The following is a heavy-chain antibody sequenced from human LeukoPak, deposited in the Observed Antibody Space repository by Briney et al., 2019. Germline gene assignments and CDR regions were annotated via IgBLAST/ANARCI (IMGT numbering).Heavy chain of an antibody. CDR3: AKDRWGCSSTSCPGDAFDI. Sequence: SETLSLTCTVSGGSISSSIYYWGWIRQPPGKGLEWIGSIYYNANTYYNPSLKSRITISVDTSKNQFSLRLSSVTAADTAVYYCAKDRWGCSSTSCPGDAFDIWGQGTMVTVSS. CDR1: GGSISSSIYY. V-gene: IGHV4-39*07. D-gene: IGHD2-2*01. CDR2: IYYNANT. J-gene: IGHJ3*02.